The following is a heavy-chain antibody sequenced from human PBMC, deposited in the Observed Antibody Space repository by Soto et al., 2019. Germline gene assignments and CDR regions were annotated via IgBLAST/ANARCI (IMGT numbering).Heavy chain of an antibody. CDR3: ARVVYYFDPYYYYGMDV. CDR1: GFTFSSYS. V-gene: IGHV3-48*04. CDR2: ISSSNSTI. J-gene: IGHJ6*02. Sequence: PGGSLRLSCAASGFTFSSYSMNWVRQAPGKGLEWVSYISSSNSTIYYADSVKGRFTISRDNAKNSLYLQMNSLRAEDTAVYYCARVVYYFDPYYYYGMDVWGQGTTVTVSS. D-gene: IGHD3-22*01.